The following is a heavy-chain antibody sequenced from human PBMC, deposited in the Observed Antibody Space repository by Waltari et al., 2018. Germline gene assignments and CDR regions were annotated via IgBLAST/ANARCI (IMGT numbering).Heavy chain of an antibody. CDR1: GYTFTSYA. Sequence: QVQLVQSGAEVKKPGASVKVSCKASGYTFTSYAMHRVRQAPGQRLEWMGWINAGNGNTKYSQKFQGRVTITRDTSASTAYMELSSLRSEDTAVYYCAREIYDSSGAYAFDIWGQGTMVTVSS. CDR2: INAGNGNT. V-gene: IGHV1-3*01. J-gene: IGHJ3*02. CDR3: AREIYDSSGAYAFDI. D-gene: IGHD3-22*01.